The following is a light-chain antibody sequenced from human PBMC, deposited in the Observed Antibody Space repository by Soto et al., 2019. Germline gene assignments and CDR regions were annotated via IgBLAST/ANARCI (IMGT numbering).Light chain of an antibody. J-gene: IGLJ1*01. CDR2: EVS. Sequence: QSVLTQPASVSGSPGQSITISCTGTSSDVGGYNYVSWYQHHPGKAPKLMIYEVSNRPSGVSNRFSGSKSGNTASLTISGLLAEDEADYYCSSYTRSSTYVFGTGTKVTVL. V-gene: IGLV2-14*01. CDR3: SSYTRSSTYV. CDR1: SSDVGGYNY.